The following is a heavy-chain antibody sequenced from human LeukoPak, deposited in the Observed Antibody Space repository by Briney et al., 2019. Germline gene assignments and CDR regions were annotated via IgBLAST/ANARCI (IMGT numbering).Heavy chain of an antibody. V-gene: IGHV1-69*13. CDR2: IIPIFGTA. J-gene: IGHJ6*04. Sequence: GASVKVSCKASGGIFSSYAISWVRQAPGQGLEWMGGIIPIFGTANYAQKFQGRVTVTADESTSTAYMELSSLRSEDTAVYYCARVIEKQLAYYGMDVWGKGTTVSVFS. D-gene: IGHD6-13*01. CDR3: ARVIEKQLAYYGMDV. CDR1: GGIFSSYA.